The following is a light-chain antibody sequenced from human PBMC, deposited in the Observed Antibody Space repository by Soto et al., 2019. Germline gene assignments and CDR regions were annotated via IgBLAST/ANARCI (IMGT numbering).Light chain of an antibody. Sequence: ALTQPASLSGSPGQSITISCTGTSSDVGGYNYVSWYQQHPGRAPKLIIYGVSNRPSGVSYRFSASKSGNTASLTISGLQAEDEADYYCSSYISVTSPVVFGGGTKLTVL. J-gene: IGLJ2*01. CDR3: SSYISVTSPVV. CDR1: SSDVGGYNY. CDR2: GVS. V-gene: IGLV2-14*01.